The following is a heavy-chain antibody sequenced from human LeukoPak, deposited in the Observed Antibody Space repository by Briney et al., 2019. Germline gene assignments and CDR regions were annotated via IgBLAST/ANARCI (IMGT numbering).Heavy chain of an antibody. CDR1: GGTFSSYA. CDR2: IIPIFGTA. D-gene: IGHD4-11*01. CDR3: ARVGWTTSNPSHDAFDL. Sequence: ASVKVSCKTSGGTFSSYAISWVRQAPGQGLEWMGGIIPIFGTANYAQKFQGRVTITTDESTSTAYMELSSLRSEDTAVYYCARVGWTTSNPSHDAFDLWGQGTMVTVSS. V-gene: IGHV1-69*05. J-gene: IGHJ3*01.